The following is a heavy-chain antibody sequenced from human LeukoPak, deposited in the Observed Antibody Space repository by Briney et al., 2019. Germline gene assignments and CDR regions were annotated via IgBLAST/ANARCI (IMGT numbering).Heavy chain of an antibody. J-gene: IGHJ4*02. Sequence: GGSLRLSCAASGFTFSSYSMNWVRQAPGKGLEWVSPISSSSSYIYYADSVKGRFTISRDNAKNSLYLQMNSLRAEDTAVYYCASLYSGYDPPFDYWGQGTLVTVSS. CDR2: ISSSSSYI. V-gene: IGHV3-21*01. D-gene: IGHD5-12*01. CDR3: ASLYSGYDPPFDY. CDR1: GFTFSSYS.